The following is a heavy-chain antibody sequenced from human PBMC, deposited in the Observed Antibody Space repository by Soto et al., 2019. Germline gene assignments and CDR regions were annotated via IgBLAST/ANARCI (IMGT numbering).Heavy chain of an antibody. V-gene: IGHV3-30*18. CDR1: GFTFSSYG. CDR2: ISYDGSNK. CDR3: AKTFLSGGYCISTSCSSYYSYXIDA. J-gene: IGHJ6*02. D-gene: IGHD2-2*01. Sequence: GGSLRLSCAASGFTFSSYGMHWVRQAPGKGLEWVAVISYDGSNKYYADSVKGRFTISRDNSKNTLYLQMNSLRAEDTAVYYCAKTFLSGGYCISTSCSSYYSYXIDAWGQGTTVTVSS.